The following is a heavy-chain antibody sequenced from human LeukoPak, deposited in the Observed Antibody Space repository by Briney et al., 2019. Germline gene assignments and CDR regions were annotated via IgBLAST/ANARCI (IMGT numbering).Heavy chain of an antibody. CDR2: IKGNGDTT. D-gene: IGHD6-19*01. Sequence: PGGSLRLSCAASGFTFHNYAMHWVRQAPGKGLEWVSLIKGNGDTTYNADSVKGRFTISRDNSKNSLYLQINSLRTEDTALYYCAKDMGSGWSFDYWGQGTLVTVSS. J-gene: IGHJ4*02. V-gene: IGHV3-43*02. CDR1: GFTFHNYA. CDR3: AKDMGSGWSFDY.